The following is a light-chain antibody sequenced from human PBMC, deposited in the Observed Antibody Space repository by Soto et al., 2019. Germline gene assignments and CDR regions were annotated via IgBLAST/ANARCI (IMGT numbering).Light chain of an antibody. Sequence: QSALTQPASVSGSPGQSITISCTGTSSDVGFYNYVSWYHQNPGKAPKLMIYEVRNRPSGVSNRFSGSKSGNTASLTISGLQAEDEADYYCSSFTNTDTLVFGTGTKVTVL. CDR1: SSDVGFYNY. V-gene: IGLV2-14*01. CDR3: SSFTNTDTLV. J-gene: IGLJ1*01. CDR2: EVR.